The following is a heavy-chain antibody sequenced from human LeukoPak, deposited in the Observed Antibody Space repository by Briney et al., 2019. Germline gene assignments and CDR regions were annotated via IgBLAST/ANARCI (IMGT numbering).Heavy chain of an antibody. J-gene: IGHJ3*02. Sequence: GGSLRLSCAASGFTFSSYWMRCVRQAPGKGLGWVANVKQDGSEKHYVDSVKGRFTIARENAENSLYLQMNSLRAEDTAVYYCARDRPLRIIITISSKGLDAFDIWGQGTMVTVSS. CDR1: GFTFSSYW. V-gene: IGHV3-7*01. D-gene: IGHD3-16*01. CDR3: ARDRPLRIIITISSKGLDAFDI. CDR2: VKQDGSEK.